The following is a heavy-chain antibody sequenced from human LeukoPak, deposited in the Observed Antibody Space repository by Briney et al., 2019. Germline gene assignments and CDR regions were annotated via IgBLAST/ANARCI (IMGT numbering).Heavy chain of an antibody. CDR2: FDGIDGET. Sequence: GASVKVSCTVSGSSLTELSLYWVRQAPGKGLEWMGGFDGIDGETFDAQKFQGRVTMTEDSSADTAYMELRSLTSDDTALYYCAAGRPYSLLDYWGQGTLVTVSS. D-gene: IGHD5-18*01. CDR3: AAGRPYSLLDY. V-gene: IGHV1-24*01. J-gene: IGHJ4*02. CDR1: GSSLTELS.